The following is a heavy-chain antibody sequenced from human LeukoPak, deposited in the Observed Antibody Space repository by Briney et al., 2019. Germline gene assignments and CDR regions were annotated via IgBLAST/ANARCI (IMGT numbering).Heavy chain of an antibody. D-gene: IGHD3-16*02. CDR3: AKVLTITFGGVIVTPYYFDY. Sequence: GGSLRLSCAASGFTFSSYAMSWVRQAPGKGLEWVSAISGSGGSTYYADSVKGRFTISRDNPKNTLYLQMNSLRAEDTAVYYCAKVLTITFGGVIVTPYYFDYWGQGTLVTVSS. V-gene: IGHV3-23*01. J-gene: IGHJ4*02. CDR2: ISGSGGST. CDR1: GFTFSSYA.